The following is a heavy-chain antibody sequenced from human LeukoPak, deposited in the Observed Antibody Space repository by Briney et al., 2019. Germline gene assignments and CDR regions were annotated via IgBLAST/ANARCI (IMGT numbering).Heavy chain of an antibody. CDR3: ARDQEGFDY. Sequence: GASVKVSCKASGYTFTSYAMNWVRQAPGQGLEWMGIINPSGGSTSYAQKFQGRVTVTRDTSTSTVHMELSGLRSEDTAVYYCARDQEGFDYWGQGTLVTVSS. J-gene: IGHJ4*02. V-gene: IGHV1-46*01. CDR2: INPSGGST. CDR1: GYTFTSYA.